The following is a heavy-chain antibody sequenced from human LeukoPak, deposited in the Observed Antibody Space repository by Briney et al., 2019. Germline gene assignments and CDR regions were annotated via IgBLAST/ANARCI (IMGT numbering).Heavy chain of an antibody. CDR3: ARGGAVAGTLDY. CDR2: IYSGGST. V-gene: IGHV3-53*01. Sequence: GGSLRLSCAASGFTVSSNYMSWVRQAPGKGLEWVSVIYSGGSTYYAGSVKGRFTISRDNSRNTLYLQMNSLRAEDTAVYYCARGGAVAGTLDYWGQGTLVTVSS. D-gene: IGHD6-19*01. J-gene: IGHJ4*02. CDR1: GFTVSSNY.